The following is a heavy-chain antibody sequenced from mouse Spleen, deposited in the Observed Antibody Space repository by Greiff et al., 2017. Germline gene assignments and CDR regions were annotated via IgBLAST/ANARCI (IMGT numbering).Heavy chain of an antibody. D-gene: IGHD2-13*01. Sequence: VHLVESGAELVKPGASVKISCKASGYAFSSYWMNWVKQRPGKGLEWIGQIYPGDGDTNYNGKFKGKATLTADKSSSTAYMQLSSLTSEDSAVYFCARSYGDYDAMDYWGQGTSVTVSS. CDR3: ARSYGDYDAMDY. V-gene: IGHV1-80*01. J-gene: IGHJ4*01. CDR2: IYPGDGDT. CDR1: GYAFSSYW.